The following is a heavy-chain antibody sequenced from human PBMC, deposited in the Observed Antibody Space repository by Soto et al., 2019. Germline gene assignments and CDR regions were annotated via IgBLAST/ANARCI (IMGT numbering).Heavy chain of an antibody. Sequence: AALKVSCKASGDTFTSYYMHWVRQAPGQGLEWMGIINPSGGSTSYAQKFQGRVTMTRDTSTSTVYMELSSLRSEDTAVYYCARVSIVVVTAIARNPYYFDYWGQGTLVPVSS. V-gene: IGHV1-46*01. CDR2: INPSGGST. CDR1: GDTFTSYY. J-gene: IGHJ4*02. D-gene: IGHD2-21*02. CDR3: ARVSIVVVTAIARNPYYFDY.